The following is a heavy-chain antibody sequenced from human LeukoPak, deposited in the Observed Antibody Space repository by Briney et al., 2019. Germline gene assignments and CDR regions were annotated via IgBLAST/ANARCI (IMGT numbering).Heavy chain of an antibody. V-gene: IGHV3-23*01. D-gene: IGHD4-23*01. CDR1: GFTFSSYG. CDR3: AAGTTVVTPFGY. CDR2: ISGSGGST. J-gene: IGHJ4*02. Sequence: GGSLRLSCAASGFTFSSYGMSWVRQAPGKGLEWVSAISGSGGSTYYADSVKGRFTISRDNSKNTLYLQMNSLRAEDTAVYYCAAGTTVVTPFGYWGQGTLVTVSS.